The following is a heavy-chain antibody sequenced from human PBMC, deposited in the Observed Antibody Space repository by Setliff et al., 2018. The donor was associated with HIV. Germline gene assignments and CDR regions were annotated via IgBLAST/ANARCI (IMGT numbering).Heavy chain of an antibody. Sequence: PSETLSLTCAVYGGSFSGFYWNWIRQAPGKGLEWIGEINHSRRTKYNPSLKSRVTISVDTSKNQFSLKLSSVTAADTAFYYCARGFSGDYLFTGNLDVWGKGTTVTAPQ. J-gene: IGHJ6*04. CDR2: INHSRRT. CDR3: ARGFSGDYLFTGNLDV. V-gene: IGHV4-34*01. D-gene: IGHD3-22*01. CDR1: GGSFSGFY.